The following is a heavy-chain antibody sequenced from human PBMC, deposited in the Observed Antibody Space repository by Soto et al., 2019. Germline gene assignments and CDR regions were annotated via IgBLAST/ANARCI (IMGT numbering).Heavy chain of an antibody. Sequence: SETLSLTCTVSGGSMRSSSYYWGWIRQPPGKGLEWIGYIYYSGSTHYSPSLKSRVTISVDTSKNQFSLKLTSVTAADTAVYYCATHDMLRGDYYYYGMDVWGQGTTVTVSS. D-gene: IGHD3-10*01. CDR3: ATHDMLRGDYYYYGMDV. V-gene: IGHV4-39*01. CDR2: IYYSGST. J-gene: IGHJ6*02. CDR1: GGSMRSSSYY.